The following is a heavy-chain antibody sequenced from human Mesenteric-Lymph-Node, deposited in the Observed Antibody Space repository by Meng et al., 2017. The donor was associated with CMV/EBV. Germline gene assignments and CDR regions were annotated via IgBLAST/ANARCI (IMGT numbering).Heavy chain of an antibody. CDR2: IYPGDSDT. CDR3: AKHQGSSADYYGMDV. V-gene: IGHV5-51*01. D-gene: IGHD3-16*01. Sequence: GESLKISCQGSGYSFSTHWIGWVRQMPGKGLEWMGIIYPGDSDTRYSPSFQGQVTISADRSINTAYLQWRSLKASDTAMYYCAKHQGSSADYYGMDVWGQGTTVTVSS. J-gene: IGHJ6*02. CDR1: GYSFSTHW.